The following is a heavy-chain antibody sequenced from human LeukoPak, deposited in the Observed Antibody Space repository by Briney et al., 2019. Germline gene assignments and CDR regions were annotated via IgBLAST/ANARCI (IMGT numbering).Heavy chain of an antibody. J-gene: IGHJ3*02. V-gene: IGHV5-51*01. D-gene: IGHD1-26*01. CDR3: ARPLVGAQRAFDI. Sequence: GESLKISCKGSGYSFTSYWIGWVRQMPGKGLEWMGIIYPGDSDTRYSPSFQGQVTISADKSISTAYLQRSSLKASDTAMYYCARPLVGAQRAFDIWGQGTMVTVSS. CDR1: GYSFTSYW. CDR2: IYPGDSDT.